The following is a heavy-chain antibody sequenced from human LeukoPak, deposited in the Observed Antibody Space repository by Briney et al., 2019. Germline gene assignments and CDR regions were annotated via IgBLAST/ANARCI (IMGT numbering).Heavy chain of an antibody. CDR1: GGTFSSYA. J-gene: IGHJ5*02. V-gene: IGHV1-8*02. CDR3: ARWGDKKALRP. D-gene: IGHD3-16*01. Sequence: ASVKVSCKASGGTFSSYAINWVRQATGQGLEWMGWMNPNSGNTGYAQKFQGRVTMTRNTSISTAYMELSSLRSEDTAVYYCARWGDKKALRPWGLGTLVTVSS. CDR2: MNPNSGNT.